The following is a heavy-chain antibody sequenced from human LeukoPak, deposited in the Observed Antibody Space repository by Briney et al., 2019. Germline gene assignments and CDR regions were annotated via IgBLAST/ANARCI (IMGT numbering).Heavy chain of an antibody. D-gene: IGHD3-3*01. Sequence: GGSLRLSCAASGFTFSSYSMNWVRQAPGKGLEWVSSISSSSSYIYYADSVKGRFTISRDNAKNSLYLQMNSLRAEDTAVYYCARDGVLRFLEWSKRDWFDPWGQGTLVTVSS. CDR3: ARDGVLRFLEWSKRDWFDP. CDR2: ISSSSSYI. CDR1: GFTFSSYS. J-gene: IGHJ5*02. V-gene: IGHV3-21*01.